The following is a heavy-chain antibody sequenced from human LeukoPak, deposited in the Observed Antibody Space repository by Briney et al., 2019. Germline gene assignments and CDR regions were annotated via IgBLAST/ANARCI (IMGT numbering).Heavy chain of an antibody. Sequence: GGSLRLSRAASGFTVSSNYMSWVRQAPGKGLEWVSVISHDGMNAYYADSVKGGFTISRDNSKKTVSLEMSSLTAADTGVYYCAKDGAQYSSGPECDPRGQGALVTVSP. D-gene: IGHD6-19*01. J-gene: IGHJ5*02. CDR1: GFTVSSNY. V-gene: IGHV3-53*01. CDR2: ISHDGMNA. CDR3: AKDGAQYSSGPECDP.